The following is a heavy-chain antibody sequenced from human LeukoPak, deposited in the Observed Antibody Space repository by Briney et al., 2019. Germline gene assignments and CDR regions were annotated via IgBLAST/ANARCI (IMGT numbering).Heavy chain of an antibody. CDR3: ARTNVVGADY. D-gene: IGHD2-15*01. Sequence: GGSLRLSCEASGLTFSRDWMGWVRQAPGKGLEWVANIRQDGGETYYGDSVKGRFIISRDNAKNSLFLQMNSLRAEDTAVYYCARTNVVGADYWGQGTLVTVSS. J-gene: IGHJ4*02. CDR1: GLTFSRDW. V-gene: IGHV3-7*03. CDR2: IRQDGGET.